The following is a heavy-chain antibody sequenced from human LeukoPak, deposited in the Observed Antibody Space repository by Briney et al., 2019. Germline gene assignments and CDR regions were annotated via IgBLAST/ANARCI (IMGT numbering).Heavy chain of an antibody. Sequence: PGRSLRLSCAASGFTFDDYAMHWVRQAPGKGLEWVSGISWNSGSIGYADSVKGRFTISRDNAKNSLYLQMNSLRAEDTALYYCAKDGYSSSWYVDYWGQGTLVTVSS. J-gene: IGHJ4*02. CDR1: GFTFDDYA. CDR2: ISWNSGSI. D-gene: IGHD6-13*01. CDR3: AKDGYSSSWYVDY. V-gene: IGHV3-9*01.